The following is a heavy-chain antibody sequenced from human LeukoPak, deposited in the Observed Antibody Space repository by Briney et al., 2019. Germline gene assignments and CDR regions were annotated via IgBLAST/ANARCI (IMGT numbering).Heavy chain of an antibody. CDR3: ATPGSS. V-gene: IGHV3-64*02. J-gene: IGHJ4*02. Sequence: PGGSLRLSCAASGFTFSSYAMSWVRQAPGKGLEYVSAISRSGNTTYYADSVKGRFIVSRDNSKKTLFLQMSDLRPKDTGVYYCATPGSSWGQGSLVIVSS. CDR2: ISRSGNTT. CDR1: GFTFSSYA. D-gene: IGHD6-13*01.